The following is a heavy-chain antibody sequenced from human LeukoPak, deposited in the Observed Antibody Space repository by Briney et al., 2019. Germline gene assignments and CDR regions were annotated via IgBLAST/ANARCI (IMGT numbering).Heavy chain of an antibody. CDR2: INHSGST. J-gene: IGHJ4*02. D-gene: IGHD5-18*01. V-gene: IGHV4-34*01. CDR1: GGSFSGYY. Sequence: SETLSLTCAVYGGSFSGYYWSWIRQPPGKGLEWIGEINHSGSTNYNPSPKSRVTISVDTSKNQFSLKLSSVTAADTAVYYCARGRRGYNRFDYWGQGTLVTVSS. CDR3: ARGRRGYNRFDY.